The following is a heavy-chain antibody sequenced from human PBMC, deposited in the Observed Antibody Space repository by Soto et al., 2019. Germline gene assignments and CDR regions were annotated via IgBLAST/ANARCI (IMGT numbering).Heavy chain of an antibody. Sequence: PSETLSLTCTVSGGSISSYYWSWIRQPPGKGLEWIGYIYYSGSTYYSPSLKSRVTISVDTSKNQFSLKLSSVTAADTAVYYCAMGRITMVRGVIIHTSYYFDYWGQGTLVTVSS. CDR1: GGSISSYY. D-gene: IGHD3-10*01. CDR3: AMGRITMVRGVIIHTSYYFDY. J-gene: IGHJ4*02. V-gene: IGHV4-59*08. CDR2: IYYSGST.